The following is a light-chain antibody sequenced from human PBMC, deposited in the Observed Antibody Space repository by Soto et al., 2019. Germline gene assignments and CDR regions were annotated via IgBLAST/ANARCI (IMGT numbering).Light chain of an antibody. Sequence: EIVLTQSPGTLSLSPGDRVTISCRTSETISSSYFAWYQQKPGQAPRLLVYAASIKAPGIPDRFSGSGSGTDFTLTISSLDPGDFAVYFCQHYDGSLTFGGWTNIEI. CDR2: AAS. J-gene: IGKJ4*01. CDR3: QHYDGSLT. V-gene: IGKV3-20*01. CDR1: ETISSSY.